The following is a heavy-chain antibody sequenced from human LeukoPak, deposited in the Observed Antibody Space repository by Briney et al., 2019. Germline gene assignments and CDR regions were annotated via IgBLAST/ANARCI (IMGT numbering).Heavy chain of an antibody. V-gene: IGHV1-8*01. D-gene: IGHD6-13*01. CDR1: GYTFTSSD. CDR3: ARGRPGLASAGTYDF. CDR2: MNPNSDKT. Sequence: ASVKVSCKGPGYTFTSSDITWVGQAPGQGLEWMGWMNPNSDKTGSARKFQGRVAMTKNISISTAYIEVSSLGYEDTATYYCARGRPGLASAGTYDFWGQGTLITVSS. J-gene: IGHJ4*02.